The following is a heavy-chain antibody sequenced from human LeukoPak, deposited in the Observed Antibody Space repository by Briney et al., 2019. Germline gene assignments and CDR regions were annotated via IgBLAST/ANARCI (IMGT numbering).Heavy chain of an antibody. CDR2: MYPNSGNT. CDR3: ARGLTMVRGVNDY. V-gene: IGHV1-8*03. J-gene: IGHJ4*02. CDR1: GYTFTSYY. D-gene: IGHD3-10*01. Sequence: ASVKVSCKASGYTFTSYYMHWVRQATGQGLEWMGWMYPNSGNTGYAQKFQGRVTITRNTSISTDYMELSSLRSEDTAVYYCARGLTMVRGVNDYWGQGTLVTVSS.